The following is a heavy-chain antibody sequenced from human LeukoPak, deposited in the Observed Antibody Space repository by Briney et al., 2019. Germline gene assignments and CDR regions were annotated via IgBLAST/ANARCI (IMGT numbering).Heavy chain of an antibody. CDR3: ARGDYDFWSGYYTDLSYFDY. CDR2: ISSSSSTI. J-gene: IGHJ4*02. CDR1: GFTFSSYS. V-gene: IGHV3-48*01. Sequence: GGSLRLSCAASGFTFSSYSMNWVRQAPGKGLEWVSYISSSSSTIYYADSVKGRFTISRDNAKNSLYLQMNSLRAEDTAVYYCARGDYDFWSGYYTDLSYFDYWGQGTLVTVSS. D-gene: IGHD3-3*01.